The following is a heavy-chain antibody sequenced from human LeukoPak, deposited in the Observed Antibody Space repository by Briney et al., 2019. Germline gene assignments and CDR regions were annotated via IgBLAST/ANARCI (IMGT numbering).Heavy chain of an antibody. CDR3: VRLRRNGDTTGFYYYYDF. V-gene: IGHV3-21*01. CDR2: ISVRSNYI. CDR1: GYTFSSYS. D-gene: IGHD3-22*01. Sequence: GGSLRLSCAASGYTFSSYSINWVRQAPGKGLEWVSSISVRSNYIYYADSVRGRFRISRDDARDSLYLQMSSLRAEDTAVYYCVRLRRNGDTTGFYYYYDFWGQGTLVTVSS. J-gene: IGHJ4*02.